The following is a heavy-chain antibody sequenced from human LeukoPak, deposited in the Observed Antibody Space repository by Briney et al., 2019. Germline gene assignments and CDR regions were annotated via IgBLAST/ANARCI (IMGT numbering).Heavy chain of an antibody. J-gene: IGHJ4*02. CDR2: ISSSADST. D-gene: IGHD4-23*01. V-gene: IGHV3-23*01. Sequence: GGSLRLSCAASGFTFSSHAISWVRQAPGKGLAWVSVISSSADSTYYADSVKGRFTISRDNSKNTLFLQMNSLRAEDTAVYYCAKPLEKYTYGGNFDYWGQGILVTVSS. CDR3: AKPLEKYTYGGNFDY. CDR1: GFTFSSHA.